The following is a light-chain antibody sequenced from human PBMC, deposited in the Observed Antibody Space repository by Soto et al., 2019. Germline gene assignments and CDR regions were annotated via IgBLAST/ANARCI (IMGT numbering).Light chain of an antibody. V-gene: IGLV3-21*02. J-gene: IGLJ2*01. Sequence: SYELTQPPSVSVAPGQTARIPCGGDNIGTKSVHWYQQKPGQAPVMVVYDDSDRPSGIPGRFSGSNSGNTATLTISRVAAGDEADYYCHVWDGTGNQVVFGGGTKLTVL. CDR3: HVWDGTGNQVV. CDR1: NIGTKS. CDR2: DDS.